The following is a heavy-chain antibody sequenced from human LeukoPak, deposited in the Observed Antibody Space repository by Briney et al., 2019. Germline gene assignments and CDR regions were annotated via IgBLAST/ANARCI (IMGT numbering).Heavy chain of an antibody. J-gene: IGHJ6*03. CDR2: IYYSGST. V-gene: IGHV4-59*01. D-gene: IGHD5-24*01. CDR3: ARGVDGYNYYYYYMDV. Sequence: SETLSLTCIASGGSISTYYWSWIRQPPGKGLEWIGYIYYSGSTNYNPSLKSRVTISVDTSKNQFSLKLSSVTAADTAVYYCARGVDGYNYYYYYMDVWGKGTTVTVSS. CDR1: GGSISTYY.